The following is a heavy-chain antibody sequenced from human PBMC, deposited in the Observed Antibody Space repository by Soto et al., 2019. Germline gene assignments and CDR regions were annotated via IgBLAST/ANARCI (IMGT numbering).Heavy chain of an antibody. CDR3: AKDRNYPRDQFHY. CDR2: ISANGQGI. J-gene: IGHJ4*02. V-gene: IGHV3-23*01. Sequence: VGSLRLSCAASGFTFSTYALSWVRQAPVNGLEWVSAISANGQGIYYADSVRGRFTISRDNSKNTIFLHMDSLRAEDTAVYYCAKDRNYPRDQFHYWGQGTLVTVSS. D-gene: IGHD1-7*01. CDR1: GFTFSTYA.